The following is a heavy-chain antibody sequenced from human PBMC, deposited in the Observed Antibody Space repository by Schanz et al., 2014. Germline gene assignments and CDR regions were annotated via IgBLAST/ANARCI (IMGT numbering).Heavy chain of an antibody. CDR2: IYYSGNT. CDR3: AGMATVNYFDF. J-gene: IGHJ4*02. D-gene: IGHD6-25*01. Sequence: QVQLQESGPGLVKPSDTLSLTCAVSGYSISRSNWWGWIRQPPGKGLEFIGYIYYSGNTYYNPSLKSRVTMSLDTSKNQFSLKLTSVTAVDTAVYYCAGMATVNYFDFWGQGALVTVSS. CDR1: GYSISRSNW. V-gene: IGHV4-28*01.